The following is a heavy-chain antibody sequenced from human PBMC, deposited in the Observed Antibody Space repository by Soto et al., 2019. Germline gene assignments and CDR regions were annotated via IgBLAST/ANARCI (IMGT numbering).Heavy chain of an antibody. Sequence: ASVKVSCKVSGYTLTELSMHWVRQAPGKGLEWMGGFDPEDGETIYAQKFQGRVTMTEDTSTDTAYMELSSLGSEDTAVYYCATSTAAAGNPEIDYWDQGTLVTVSS. CDR3: ATSTAAAGNPEIDY. J-gene: IGHJ4*02. V-gene: IGHV1-24*01. CDR2: FDPEDGET. D-gene: IGHD6-13*01. CDR1: GYTLTELS.